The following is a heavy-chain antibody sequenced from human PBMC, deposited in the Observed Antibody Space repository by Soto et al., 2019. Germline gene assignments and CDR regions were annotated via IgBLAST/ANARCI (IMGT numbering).Heavy chain of an antibody. J-gene: IGHJ3*02. Sequence: GASVKVSCTASGYTFTSYGISWVRQAPGQGLEWMGWIPAYNGNTNYAQKLQGRVTMTTDTSPSTAYMELSRRRSDDTAVYSCARGVTGCGAFDIWGQGTMVTVSS. V-gene: IGHV1-18*01. CDR2: IPAYNGNT. CDR3: ARGVTGCGAFDI. CDR1: GYTFTSYG. D-gene: IGHD3-10*01.